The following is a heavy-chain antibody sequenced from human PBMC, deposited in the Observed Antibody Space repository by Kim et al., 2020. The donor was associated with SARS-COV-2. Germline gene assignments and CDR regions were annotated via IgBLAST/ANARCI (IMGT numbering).Heavy chain of an antibody. CDR3: TRYCSSTSCYRPQ. J-gene: IGHJ4*02. D-gene: IGHD2-2*01. Sequence: GGSLRLSCAASGFTFTNAWMSWVRQAPGKGLEWVGRIKSKTDGGTTDYAAPVKGRFTISRDDSKNTLYVQMNSLKTEDTAVYYCTRYCSSTSCYRPQWGQGTLVTVSS. CDR2: IKSKTDGGTT. V-gene: IGHV3-15*01. CDR1: GFTFTNAW.